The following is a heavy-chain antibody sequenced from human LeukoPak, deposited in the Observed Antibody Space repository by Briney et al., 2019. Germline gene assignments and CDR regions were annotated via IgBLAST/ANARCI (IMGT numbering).Heavy chain of an antibody. CDR3: ARGVDTAMVTRNYYMDV. CDR2: IYTSGST. J-gene: IGHJ6*03. D-gene: IGHD5-18*01. V-gene: IGHV4-4*07. CDR1: GGSISSYY. Sequence: SETLSLTCTVSGGSISSYYWSWIRQPAGKGLEWIGRIYTSGSTNYNSSLKSRVTMSVDTSKNQFSLKLSSVTAADTAVYYCARGVDTAMVTRNYYMDVWGKGTTVTVSS.